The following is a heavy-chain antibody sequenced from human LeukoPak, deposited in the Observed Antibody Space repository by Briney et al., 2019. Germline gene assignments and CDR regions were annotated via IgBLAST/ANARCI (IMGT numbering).Heavy chain of an antibody. D-gene: IGHD3-22*01. CDR2: ISGSGGST. Sequence: PGGSLRLSCAASGFTFSSYAMSWVRQAPGKGLEWVSAISGSGGSTYYADSVKGRFTISRDNSKNTLYLQMNSLRAEDTAVYYCAKAYYDSSGYPPDAFDIWGQGTMVTVSS. CDR3: AKAYYDSSGYPPDAFDI. V-gene: IGHV3-23*01. J-gene: IGHJ3*02. CDR1: GFTFSSYA.